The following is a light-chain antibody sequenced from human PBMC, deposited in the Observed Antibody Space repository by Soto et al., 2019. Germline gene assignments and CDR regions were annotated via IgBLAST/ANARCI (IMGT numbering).Light chain of an antibody. Sequence: QSLLTQPPSVSGAPGQRVTISCTGNSSNIGAGYDVHWYQQLPGKAPKLLIFGNSHRPSGVPDRFFGSKSGTSASLAITGLQAEDEADYYCQSYDRSLSGSVFGGGTQLTVL. J-gene: IGLJ3*02. CDR3: QSYDRSLSGSV. CDR2: GNS. V-gene: IGLV1-40*01. CDR1: SSNIGAGYD.